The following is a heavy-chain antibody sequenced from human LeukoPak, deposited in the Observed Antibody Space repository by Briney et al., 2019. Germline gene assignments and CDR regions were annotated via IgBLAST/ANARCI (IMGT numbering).Heavy chain of an antibody. D-gene: IGHD3-22*01. CDR2: IYHSGST. CDR3: ARVNYDSSGYAYYFDY. Sequence: SETLSLTCAVSGGSISSCGSCWSWIRQPPGKGLEWIGYIYHSGSTYYNPSLKSRVTISVDRSKNQFSLKLSSVTAADTAVYYCARVNYDSSGYAYYFDYWGQGTLVTVSS. J-gene: IGHJ4*02. V-gene: IGHV4-30-2*01. CDR1: GGSISSCGSC.